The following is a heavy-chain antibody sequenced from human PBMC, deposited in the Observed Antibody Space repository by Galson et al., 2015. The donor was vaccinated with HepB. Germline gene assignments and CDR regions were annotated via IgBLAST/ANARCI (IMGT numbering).Heavy chain of an antibody. CDR3: VNDHDLLPFDY. V-gene: IGHV3-64D*06. CDR2: ISSNGGST. J-gene: IGHJ4*02. Sequence: SLRLSCAASGFTFSSYAMHWVRQAPGKGLEYVSAISSNGGSTYYADSVKGRFTISRDNSKNTLYLQMSSLRAEDTAVYYCVNDHDLLPFDYWGQGTLVTVSS. D-gene: IGHD2-15*01. CDR1: GFTFSSYA.